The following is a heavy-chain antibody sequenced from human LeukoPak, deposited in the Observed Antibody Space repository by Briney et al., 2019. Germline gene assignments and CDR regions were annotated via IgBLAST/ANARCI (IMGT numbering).Heavy chain of an antibody. D-gene: IGHD6-19*01. CDR3: ARGSIYKAVAGPNFDY. CDR2: ISYDGSNK. V-gene: IGHV3-30-3*01. Sequence: GGSLRLSCAASGFTFSSYAMHWVRQAPGKGLEWVAVISYDGSNKYYADSVKGRFTISRDNSKNTLYLQMNSLRAEDTAVYYCARGSIYKAVAGPNFDYWGQGTLVTVSS. CDR1: GFTFSSYA. J-gene: IGHJ4*02.